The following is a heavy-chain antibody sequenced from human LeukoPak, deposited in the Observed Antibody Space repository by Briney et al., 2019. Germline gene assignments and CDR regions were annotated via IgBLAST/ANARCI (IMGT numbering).Heavy chain of an antibody. CDR3: ARGAGDAFTMIAVIIGLGDAFDI. Sequence: PGGSLRLSCAASGFTFSSYSMHWVRQAPGRGLEWVAVISHDGSNKYYADSVKGRFTISRDNSKNTLYLQMNSLRAEDMAVYYCARGAGDAFTMIAVIIGLGDAFDIWGQGTMVTVSS. J-gene: IGHJ3*02. CDR1: GFTFSSYS. V-gene: IGHV3-30-3*01. CDR2: ISHDGSNK. D-gene: IGHD3-22*01.